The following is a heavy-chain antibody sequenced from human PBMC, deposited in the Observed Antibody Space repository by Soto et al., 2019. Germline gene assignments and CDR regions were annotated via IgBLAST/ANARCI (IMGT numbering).Heavy chain of an antibody. J-gene: IGHJ4*01. CDR2: ISAYNGNT. CDR1: GYTFTSYG. Sequence: QVQLVQSGAEVKKPGASVKVSCKASGYTFTSYGISWVRQAPGQGFEWMGWISAYNGNTNYAQTLQGRVTMTTDTSESKAYMELRSLRSDDTAGYYGARRRDGYNTSDYWGHGTLVTVSS. V-gene: IGHV1-18*01. D-gene: IGHD5-12*01. CDR3: ARRRDGYNTSDY.